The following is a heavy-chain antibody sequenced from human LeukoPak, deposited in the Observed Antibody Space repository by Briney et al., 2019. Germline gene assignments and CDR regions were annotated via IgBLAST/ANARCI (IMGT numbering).Heavy chain of an antibody. CDR3: ATLKNRKWELDY. CDR1: GGSISSSNW. J-gene: IGHJ4*02. D-gene: IGHD1-26*01. V-gene: IGHV4-4*02. Sequence: SETLSLTCAVSGGSISSSNWWSWVRQPPGKGLEWIGEIYHSGSTNYNPSLKSRVTISVDKSKNQFSLKLSSVTAADTAVYYCATLKNRKWELDYWGQGTLVTVSS. CDR2: IYHSGST.